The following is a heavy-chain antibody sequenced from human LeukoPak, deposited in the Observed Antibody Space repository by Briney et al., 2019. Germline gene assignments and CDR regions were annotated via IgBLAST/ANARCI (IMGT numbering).Heavy chain of an antibody. CDR3: AKDYDDILTGGYYFDY. Sequence: PGGSLRLSCTASEFTFSSYWMSWVRQAPGKGLEWVSAISGSGGSTYYADSVKGRFTISRDNSKNTLYLQMNSLRAEDTAVYYCAKDYDDILTGGYYFDYWGQGTLVTVSS. CDR1: EFTFSSYW. V-gene: IGHV3-23*01. J-gene: IGHJ4*02. CDR2: ISGSGGST. D-gene: IGHD3-9*01.